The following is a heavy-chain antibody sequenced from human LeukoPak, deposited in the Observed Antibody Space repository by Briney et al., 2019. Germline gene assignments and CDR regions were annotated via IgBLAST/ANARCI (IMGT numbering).Heavy chain of an antibody. V-gene: IGHV1-18*01. J-gene: IGHJ4*02. Sequence: ASVKASCKASEYSFSSYGISWVWQAPGQGLEWMGWISAYNGNTNYAQKLQGRVTMTTDTSTSTAYMELRSLRSDDTAVYYCARGSGSYYNVPLDYWGQGTLVTVSS. CDR1: EYSFSSYG. CDR3: ARGSGSYYNVPLDY. D-gene: IGHD3-10*01. CDR2: ISAYNGNT.